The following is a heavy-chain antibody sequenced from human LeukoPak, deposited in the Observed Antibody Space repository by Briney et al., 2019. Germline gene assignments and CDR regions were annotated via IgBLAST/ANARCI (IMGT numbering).Heavy chain of an antibody. CDR3: ARTQSGRGYYYYGMDV. J-gene: IGHJ6*02. Sequence: PSETLSLTCTVSGGSISSYYWSWIRQPPGKGLEWVSVIYTDGTTYYADSVKGRFTISRDISKNTLYLQMNSLRAEDTAIYYCARTQSGRGYYYYGMDVWGQGTTVTVSS. V-gene: IGHV3-53*01. CDR1: GGSISSYY. CDR2: IYTDGTT. D-gene: IGHD5-12*01.